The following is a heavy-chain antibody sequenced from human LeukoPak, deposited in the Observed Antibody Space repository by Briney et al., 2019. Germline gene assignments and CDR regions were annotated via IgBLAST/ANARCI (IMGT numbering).Heavy chain of an antibody. J-gene: IGHJ5*02. V-gene: IGHV4-4*02. Sequence: SETLSLTCAVSGGSISSSNWWSWVRQPPVKGLEWIGEIYHSGSTNYNPSLKSRVTISVDKSKNHFSLKLSSVTAADTAVYYCARATSSGWYNWFDPWGQGTLVTVSS. CDR2: IYHSGST. CDR1: GGSISSSNW. CDR3: ARATSSGWYNWFDP. D-gene: IGHD6-19*01.